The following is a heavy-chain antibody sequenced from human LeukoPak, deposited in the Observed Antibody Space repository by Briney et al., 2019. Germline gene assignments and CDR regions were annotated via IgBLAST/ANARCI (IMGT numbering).Heavy chain of an antibody. Sequence: GGSLRLSCAASGFNFNNYWMSWLRQAPGKGLEWVANIKDDGSEEYYVDSVKGRFTIVRDNAYNSLYLQMNSLRAEDTAVYYCARDDRPSGHDFDYWGQGTLSPPPQ. CDR3: ARDDRPSGHDFDY. J-gene: IGHJ4*02. D-gene: IGHD6-6*01. V-gene: IGHV3-7*03. CDR1: GFNFNNYW. CDR2: IKDDGSEE.